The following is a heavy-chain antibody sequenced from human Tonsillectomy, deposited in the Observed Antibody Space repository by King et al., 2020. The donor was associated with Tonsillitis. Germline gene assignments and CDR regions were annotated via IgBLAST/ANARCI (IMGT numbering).Heavy chain of an antibody. CDR2: ISSSSSTI. J-gene: IGHJ4*02. CDR1: GFTFSSYS. D-gene: IGHD6-13*01. V-gene: IGHV3-48*01. Sequence: VQLVESGGGLVQPGGSLRLSCAASGFTFSSYSMNWVRQAPGKGLEWVSYISSSSSTIYYADSVKGRFTISRDNAKNSLYLQMNILRAEDTAVYYCASALGYSSSWAFDYWGQGTLVTVSS. CDR3: ASALGYSSSWAFDY.